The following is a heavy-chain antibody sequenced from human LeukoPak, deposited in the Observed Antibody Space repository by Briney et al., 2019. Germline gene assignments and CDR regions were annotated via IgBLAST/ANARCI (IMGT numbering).Heavy chain of an antibody. Sequence: SVKVSCKASGGTFSSYAISWVRQAPGQGLEWMGGIIPIFGTANYAQKFQGRVTITADKSTSTAYMELSSLRSEDTAVYYCARDMRRSRARWENLGLDPWGQGTLVTVSS. D-gene: IGHD3-16*01. CDR2: IIPIFGTA. CDR1: GGTFSSYA. J-gene: IGHJ5*02. CDR3: ARDMRRSRARWENLGLDP. V-gene: IGHV1-69*06.